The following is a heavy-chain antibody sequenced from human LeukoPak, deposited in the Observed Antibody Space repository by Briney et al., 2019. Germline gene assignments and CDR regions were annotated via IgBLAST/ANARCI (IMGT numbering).Heavy chain of an antibody. D-gene: IGHD3-22*01. CDR1: GYSIISDYF. V-gene: IGHV4-38-2*02. CDR2: INHSGST. Sequence: SETLSLTCIVAGYSIISDYFWGWVRQPPGKGLKWIREINHSGSTNYNPSLKSRVTISVDTSKNQFSLKLSSVTAADTAVYYCARSKIGKYYYDSSGYGYYYYYMDVWGKGTTVTVSS. J-gene: IGHJ6*03. CDR3: ARSKIGKYYYDSSGYGYYYYYMDV.